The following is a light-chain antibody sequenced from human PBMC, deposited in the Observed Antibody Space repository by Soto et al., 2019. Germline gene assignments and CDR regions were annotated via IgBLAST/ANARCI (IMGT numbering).Light chain of an antibody. CDR1: GSDVRTYNL. V-gene: IGLV2-23*01. CDR3: CSYAGDKTYV. Sequence: QSALTQPASVSGSPGQSITISCTVTGSDVRTYNLVSWYQQHPGKVPKLIIYEASKRPSGVSNRFSGPQPGNTASLTVSGLQAEDEADYDCCSYAGDKTYVFGSGTKLTVL. CDR2: EAS. J-gene: IGLJ1*01.